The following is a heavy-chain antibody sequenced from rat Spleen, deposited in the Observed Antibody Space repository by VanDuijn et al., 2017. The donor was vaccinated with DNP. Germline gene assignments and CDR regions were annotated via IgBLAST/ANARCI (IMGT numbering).Heavy chain of an antibody. CDR2: ISYSAST. CDR1: GSSITSDY. CDR3: ARWSDYFDY. V-gene: IGHV3-1*01. Sequence: EVHLQESGPGLVKPSQSLSLTCSVTGSSITSDYWGWIRKFPENKMEWVGHISYSASTTYNPSLKSRISITIDTSKHKLFLHLNSLTTEDTATYYCARWSDYFDYWGQGVMVTVSS. J-gene: IGHJ2*01.